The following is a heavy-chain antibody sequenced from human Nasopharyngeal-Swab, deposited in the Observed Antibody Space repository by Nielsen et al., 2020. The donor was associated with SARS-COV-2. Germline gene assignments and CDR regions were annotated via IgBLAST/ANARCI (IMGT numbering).Heavy chain of an antibody. CDR2: ISSSSSYI. Sequence: GESLKISCAASGFTFSSYSMNWVRQAPGKGLEWVSYISSSSSYIYYADSVKGRFTISRDNAKNSLYLQMNSLRAEDTAVYYCARDKAGKDYYYYMDVWGKGTTVTVSS. D-gene: IGHD1-1*01. CDR3: ARDKAGKDYYYYMDV. V-gene: IGHV3-21*05. CDR1: GFTFSSYS. J-gene: IGHJ6*03.